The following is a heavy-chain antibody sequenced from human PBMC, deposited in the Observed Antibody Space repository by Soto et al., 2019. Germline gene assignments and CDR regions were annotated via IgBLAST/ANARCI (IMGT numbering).Heavy chain of an antibody. CDR1: GYSFTSYW. J-gene: IGHJ4*02. Sequence: GESLKISCKGSGYSFTSYWIGWVRQMPGKGLEWMGIIYPGDSDTRYSPSFQGQVTLSADKSISTAYLQWSSLKASDTAMYYCARQRPGYYDSSGYYRGPYYFDYWGQGPLVTVSS. CDR3: ARQRPGYYDSSGYYRGPYYFDY. CDR2: IYPGDSDT. D-gene: IGHD3-22*01. V-gene: IGHV5-51*01.